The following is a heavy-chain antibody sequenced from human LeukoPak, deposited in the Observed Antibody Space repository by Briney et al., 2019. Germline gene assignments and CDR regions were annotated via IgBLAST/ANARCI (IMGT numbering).Heavy chain of an antibody. CDR1: GFMFSKSW. V-gene: IGHV3-74*01. CDR3: ARKYFDWLLYGFGAFDY. CDR2: IYNDGSTT. D-gene: IGHD3-9*01. Sequence: GGSLRLSCAASGFMFSKSWMHWVRQVPGKGLVWVARIYNDGSTTNYADSVKGRFTISRDNAANTLFLQMNSLRAEDTAVYYCARKYFDWLLYGFGAFDYWGQGTLVTVSS. J-gene: IGHJ4*02.